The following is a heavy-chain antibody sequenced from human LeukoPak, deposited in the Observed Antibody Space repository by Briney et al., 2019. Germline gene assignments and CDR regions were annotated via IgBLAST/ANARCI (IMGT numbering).Heavy chain of an antibody. V-gene: IGHV3-23*01. CDR2: ISGSGGST. CDR1: GFTFSSYA. J-gene: IGHJ4*02. CDR3: ARRPGGIVVVPARLPFDY. Sequence: GGSLRLSCAASGFTFSSYAMSWVRQAPGKGLEWVSAISGSGGSTYYADSVKGRFTISRDNSKNTLYLQMNSLRAEDTAVYYCARRPGGIVVVPARLPFDYWGQGTLVTVSS. D-gene: IGHD2-2*01.